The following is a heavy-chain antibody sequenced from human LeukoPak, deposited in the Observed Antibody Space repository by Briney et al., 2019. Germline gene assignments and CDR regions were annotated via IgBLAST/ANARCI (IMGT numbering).Heavy chain of an antibody. CDR2: ISSSSSYI. CDR3: ARGWDIVARDFDP. J-gene: IGHJ5*02. V-gene: IGHV3-21*01. CDR1: GITFSTYW. Sequence: GGSLRLSCAGSGITFSTYWMNWVRQAPGKGLEWVSSISSSSSYIYYADSVKGRFTISRDNAKNSLYLQMNSLRAEDTAVYYCARGWDIVARDFDPWGQGTLVTVSS. D-gene: IGHD5-12*01.